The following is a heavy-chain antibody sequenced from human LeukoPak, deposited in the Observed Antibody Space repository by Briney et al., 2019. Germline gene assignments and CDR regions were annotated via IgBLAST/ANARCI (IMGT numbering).Heavy chain of an antibody. Sequence: GASVKVSCKASGYTFTVYYIQWRLRAPGQGLEWMGWINPNSGGTNYAQKFQGRVTMTRDTSISTAYMELSRLRSDDTAVYYCARLVVGDSKEWFDPWGQGTLVTVSS. CDR2: INPNSGGT. CDR1: GYTFTVYY. CDR3: ARLVVGDSKEWFDP. D-gene: IGHD1-26*01. V-gene: IGHV1-2*02. J-gene: IGHJ5*02.